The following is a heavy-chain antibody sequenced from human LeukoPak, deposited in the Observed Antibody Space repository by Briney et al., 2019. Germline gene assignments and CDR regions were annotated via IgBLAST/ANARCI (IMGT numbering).Heavy chain of an antibody. CDR3: AKDSPSRTATTEVPVDY. CDR1: GFTFSDYS. J-gene: IGHJ4*02. Sequence: PGGSLRLSCAASGFTFSDYSMNWVRQPPGKGLEWVASISSSSSYIYFANSVRGRFTISRDNAKNSLYLQMNSLRAEDTAVYYCAKDSPSRTATTEVPVDYWGQGTLVTVSS. D-gene: IGHD1/OR15-1a*01. V-gene: IGHV3-21*01. CDR2: ISSSSSYI.